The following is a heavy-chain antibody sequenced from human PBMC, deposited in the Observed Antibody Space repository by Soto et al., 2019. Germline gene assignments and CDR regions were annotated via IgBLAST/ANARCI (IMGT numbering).Heavy chain of an antibody. CDR2: ISYDGSTK. J-gene: IGHJ6*02. V-gene: IGHV3-30*18. CDR3: SKDAKKYHYYNHAMDV. D-gene: IGHD2-2*01. Sequence: QVQLVESGGGVVQPGRSLRLSCAASGFTFSIYGMHWVRQAPGKGLEWVALISYDGSTKFYADSVKGRFTISRDNSKSTLNLEMTSLSAEDTDVYFCSKDAKKYHYYNHAMDVWRQETTVTVSS. CDR1: GFTFSIYG.